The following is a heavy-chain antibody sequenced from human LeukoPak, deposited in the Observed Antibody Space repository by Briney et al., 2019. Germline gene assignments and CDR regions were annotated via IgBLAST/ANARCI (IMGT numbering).Heavy chain of an antibody. J-gene: IGHJ4*02. CDR1: GYTFTSYD. CDR3: ARPPDGYPDY. Sequence: ASVKVFCKASGYTFTSYDINWVRQATGQGLEWMGWRNPNSGNTGYAQKFQGRVTMTRNTSISTAYMLLSSLRSEATAVYYWARPPDGYPDYWGQGTLVTVSS. D-gene: IGHD5-24*01. V-gene: IGHV1-8*01. CDR2: RNPNSGNT.